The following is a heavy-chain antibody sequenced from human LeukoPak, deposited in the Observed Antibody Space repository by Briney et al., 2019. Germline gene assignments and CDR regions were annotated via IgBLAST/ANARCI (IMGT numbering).Heavy chain of an antibody. J-gene: IGHJ4*02. D-gene: IGHD6-19*01. V-gene: IGHV4-34*01. CDR1: GGSFSGYY. CDR3: ASEGSSGWYGRLDY. Sequence: SSETLSLTCAVYGGSFSGYYWGWIRQPPGKGLEWIGEINHSGSTNYNPSLKSRVTISVDTSKNQFSLKLSSVTAADTAVYYCASEGSSGWYGRLDYWGQGTLVTVSS. CDR2: INHSGST.